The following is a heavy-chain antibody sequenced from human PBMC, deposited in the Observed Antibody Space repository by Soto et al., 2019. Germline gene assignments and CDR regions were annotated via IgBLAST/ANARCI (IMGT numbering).Heavy chain of an antibody. D-gene: IGHD3-22*01. CDR3: ARDSSGYYWFDP. Sequence: QVQLQESGPGLVKPSETLSLTCTVSGASISSSHWSWIRQSPGKGLEWIGNIYYSGSTNYNPSLKSRVTISVDTSKNQFSLKLSSVTAADTAVYYCARDSSGYYWFDPWGQGTLVTVSS. CDR2: IYYSGST. J-gene: IGHJ5*02. V-gene: IGHV4-59*01. CDR1: GASISSSH.